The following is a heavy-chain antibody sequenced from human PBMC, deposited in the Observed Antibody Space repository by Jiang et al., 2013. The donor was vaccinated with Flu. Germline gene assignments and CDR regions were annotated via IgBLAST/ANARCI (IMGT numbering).Heavy chain of an antibody. D-gene: IGHD6-13*01. J-gene: IGHJ4*02. CDR1: GGSISSYY. Sequence: LLKPSETLSLTCTVSGGSISSYYWSWIRQPPGKGLEWIGYIYYSGSTNYNPSLKSRVTISVDTSKNQFSLKLSSVTAADTAVYYCARWGSRDSRSDYWGQGTLVTVSS. CDR2: IYYSGST. V-gene: IGHV4-59*01. CDR3: ARWGSRDSRSDY.